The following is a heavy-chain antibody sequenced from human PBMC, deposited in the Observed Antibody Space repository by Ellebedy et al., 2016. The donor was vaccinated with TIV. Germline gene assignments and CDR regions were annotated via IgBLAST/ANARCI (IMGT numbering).Heavy chain of an antibody. D-gene: IGHD2-2*01. CDR1: GFTVSSNY. J-gene: IGHJ4*02. CDR3: AKHDYCSITACPFDH. V-gene: IGHV3-23*01. CDR2: ISGSGETT. Sequence: GESLKISXAASGFTVSSNYMSWVRQAPGKGLEWVSVISGSGETTYYADSVKGRFTISRDNSKNTLYMQMNSLRADDTAVYYCAKHDYCSITACPFDHWGQGTLVPVSS.